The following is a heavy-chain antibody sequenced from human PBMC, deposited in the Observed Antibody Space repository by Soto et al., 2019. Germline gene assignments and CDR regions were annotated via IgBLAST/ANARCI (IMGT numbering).Heavy chain of an antibody. CDR3: ARTDRDFYGLDV. J-gene: IGHJ6*02. V-gene: IGHV3-13*05. Sequence: EVQLVESGGGLVQPGGSLRLSCEASGFTFRTYAMHWVRQGTGKGLEWVSGISAAGDPDYADSGEGRFTISRENAQTSFCLQMNSLRVGDTAVYYCARTDRDFYGLDVWGQGTTVIVSS. CDR1: GFTFRTYA. CDR2: ISAAGDP.